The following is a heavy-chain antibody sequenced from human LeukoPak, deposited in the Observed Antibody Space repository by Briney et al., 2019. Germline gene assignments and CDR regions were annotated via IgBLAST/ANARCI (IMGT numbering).Heavy chain of an antibody. CDR3: ARVGLYSSGWSA. Sequence: GGSLRLSCVASGFTFSDSYMNWVRQAPGKGLVWVSRINSDGSSTNYTDSVEGRFTISRDNAKNTLYLQMNSLRAEDTAVYYCARVGLYSSGWSAWGQGTLVTVSS. CDR1: GFTFSDSY. V-gene: IGHV3-74*01. CDR2: INSDGSST. D-gene: IGHD6-19*01. J-gene: IGHJ4*02.